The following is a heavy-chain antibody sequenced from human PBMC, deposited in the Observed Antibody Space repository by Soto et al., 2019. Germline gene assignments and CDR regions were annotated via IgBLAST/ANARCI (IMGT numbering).Heavy chain of an antibody. CDR1: GGSFSGYF. J-gene: IGHJ4*02. CDR2: VNHIGST. CDR3: ARGISLIVEVQRDAPDKYYFDS. D-gene: IGHD2-15*01. Sequence: SETLSLTCAVYGGSFSGYFWSWIRQSPGKGLEWIGEVNHIGSTNSNPSLKSRVAVSVDTPKNQISLKLRSVTAADTAVYYCARGISLIVEVQRDAPDKYYFDSWGQGTLVTVSS. V-gene: IGHV4-34*01.